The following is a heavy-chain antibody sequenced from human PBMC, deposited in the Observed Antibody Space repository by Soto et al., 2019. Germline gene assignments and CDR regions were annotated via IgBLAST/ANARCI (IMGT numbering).Heavy chain of an antibody. CDR2: INPNSRGT. CDR1: GYTFTGYY. V-gene: IGHV1-2*02. D-gene: IGHD1-1*01. J-gene: IGHJ5*02. Sequence: QVQLVQSGAEVKKPGASVKVSCKASGYTFTGYYMHWVRPAPGQGLEWMGWINPNSRGTNYAQELQGRSTMTRDTSHSTADIQMSKLCSYDTAVDYCARDKPLTAPEVTRTYNWFYPYSHCTLVPLSS. CDR3: ARDKPLTAPEVTRTYNWFYP.